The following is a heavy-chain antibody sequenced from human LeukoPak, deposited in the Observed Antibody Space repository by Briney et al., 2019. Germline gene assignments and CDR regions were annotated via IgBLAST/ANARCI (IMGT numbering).Heavy chain of an antibody. CDR2: INPSGGST. CDR3: ARGDMVRGDITRGPYDY. CDR1: GYTFTSYY. Sequence: GASVKVSCKASGYTFTSYYMHWVRQAPGQGLEWMGIINPSGGSTSYAQKFQGRVTMTRDTSTSTVYMELSSLRSEDTAVYYCARGDMVRGDITRGPYDYWGQGTLVTVSS. V-gene: IGHV1-46*01. D-gene: IGHD3-10*01. J-gene: IGHJ4*02.